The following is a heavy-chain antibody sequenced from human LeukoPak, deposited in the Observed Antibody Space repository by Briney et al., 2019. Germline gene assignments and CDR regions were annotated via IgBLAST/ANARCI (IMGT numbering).Heavy chain of an antibody. CDR2: IYHSGST. V-gene: IGHV4-34*01. CDR1: GGSSSGYY. J-gene: IGHJ5*02. CDR3: ARYSSSWYGNWFDP. Sequence: SETLSLTCAVYGGSSSGYYCSWIRQPPGKGLEWIGEIYHSGSTNYNPSLKSRVTISVDKSKNQFSLKLSSVTAADTAVYYCARYSSSWYGNWFDPWGQGTLVTVSS. D-gene: IGHD6-13*01.